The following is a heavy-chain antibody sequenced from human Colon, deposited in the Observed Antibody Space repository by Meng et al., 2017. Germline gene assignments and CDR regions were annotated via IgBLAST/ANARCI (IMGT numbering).Heavy chain of an antibody. CDR3: ARIPPRLGGKTFDP. Sequence: QKPLQRCCSGLLTPPQPLSLTRAFDGGCFSGYHWVWIRQPPGKGLEWIGEINHRGSTNYNPSLKSRVTISVDTSKNQFSLKLSSVTAADTAVYYCARIPPRLGGKTFDPWGQGTLVTVSS. V-gene: IGHV4-34*01. CDR2: INHRGST. D-gene: IGHD3-16*01. J-gene: IGHJ5*02. CDR1: GGCFSGYH.